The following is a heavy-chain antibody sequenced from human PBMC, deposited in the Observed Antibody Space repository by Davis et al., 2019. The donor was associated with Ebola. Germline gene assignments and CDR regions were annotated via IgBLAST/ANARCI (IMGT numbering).Heavy chain of an antibody. D-gene: IGHD6-13*01. CDR1: GFTFSSYS. J-gene: IGHJ4*02. V-gene: IGHV3-69-1*01. CDR3: ARARSNWYADY. CDR2: ITNTNYK. Sequence: PGGSLRHSCAASGFTFSSYSMNWVRQAPGRGLEWISSITNTNYKYYADSVKGRFTISRDNAQNSLFLQMNSLGAEDTAVYYCARARSNWYADYWGQGTLVTVSS.